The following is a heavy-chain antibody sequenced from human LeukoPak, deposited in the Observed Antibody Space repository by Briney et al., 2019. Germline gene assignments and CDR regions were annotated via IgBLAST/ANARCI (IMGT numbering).Heavy chain of an antibody. V-gene: IGHV3-11*04. J-gene: IGHJ4*02. Sequence: GGSLRLSCAASGFTSSDYYMSWIRQAPGKGLEWVSYISSSGSTIYYADSVKGRFTISRDNAKTSLYLQMNSMRAEDTAVYYCARDEHDYRNYWGQGTLVTVSS. CDR3: ARDEHDYRNY. CDR1: GFTSSDYY. CDR2: ISSSGSTI. D-gene: IGHD4-11*01.